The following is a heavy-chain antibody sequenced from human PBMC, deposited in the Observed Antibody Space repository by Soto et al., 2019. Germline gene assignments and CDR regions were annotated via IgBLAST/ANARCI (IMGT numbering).Heavy chain of an antibody. Sequence: PGGSLRLSCAASGFTFSSYAMHWVRQAPGKGLEWVVVISYDGSNKYYADSVKGRSTISRDNSKNTLYLQMNSLRAEDTAVYYCARDRGGSFSTLYYFDYWGQGTLVTVSS. CDR3: ARDRGGSFSTLYYFDY. V-gene: IGHV3-30-3*01. CDR2: ISYDGSNK. CDR1: GFTFSSYA. J-gene: IGHJ4*02. D-gene: IGHD6-13*01.